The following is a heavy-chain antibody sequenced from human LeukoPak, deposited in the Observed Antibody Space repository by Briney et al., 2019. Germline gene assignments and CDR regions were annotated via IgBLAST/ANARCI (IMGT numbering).Heavy chain of an antibody. CDR2: ISGSGNIK. Sequence: AGGSLRLSCAASGFTFSSYAMSWVRQAPGKGLDWVSGISGSGNIKYYADSVKGRFTISRDNSKKTLHLQMNSLRAEDTAVYYCAKDPDWGQGTLVTVSS. CDR1: GFTFSSYA. J-gene: IGHJ4*02. CDR3: AKDPD. V-gene: IGHV3-23*01.